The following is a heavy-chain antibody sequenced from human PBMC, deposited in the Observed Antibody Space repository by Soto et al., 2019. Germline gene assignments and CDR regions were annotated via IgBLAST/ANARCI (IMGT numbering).Heavy chain of an antibody. V-gene: IGHV3-74*01. CDR1: GFTFSSRW. CDR3: ARDTSYSTDY. J-gene: IGHJ4*02. Sequence: GGSLRLSCATSGFTFSSRWMHWVRQAPGKGLVWVSYINSDGSTTTYADSVKGRFTISRDNAKNTVYLQMNSLRVDDTAVYYCARDTSYSTDYWGQGTLVTVSS. CDR2: INSDGSTT. D-gene: IGHD2-2*01.